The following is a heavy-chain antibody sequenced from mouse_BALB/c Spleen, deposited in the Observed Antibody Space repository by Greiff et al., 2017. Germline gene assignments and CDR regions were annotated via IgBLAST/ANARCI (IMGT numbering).Heavy chain of an antibody. CDR2: IYPGGGYT. D-gene: IGHD2-4*01. J-gene: IGHJ3*01. CDR3: ARYHYDYDGFAY. V-gene: IGHV1-63*02. Sequence: VKLMESGAELVRPGTSVKISCKASGYTFTNYWLGWVKQRPGHGLEWIGDIYPGGGYTNYNEKFKGKATLTADTSSSTAYMQLSSLTSEDSAVYFCARYHYDYDGFAYWGQGTLVTVSA. CDR1: GYTFTNYW.